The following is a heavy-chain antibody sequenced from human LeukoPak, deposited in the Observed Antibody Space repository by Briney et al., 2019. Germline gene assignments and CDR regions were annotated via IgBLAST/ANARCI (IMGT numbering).Heavy chain of an antibody. D-gene: IGHD2-21*01. Sequence: ASVKVSCKSSGYIFTDYYIHWVRQAPGQGLEWMGWINPNTGDTNSAQKLQGRVTMTRDMSVSTAYLDLSRLPSDDTAVYYCARAQYGGYGRRIWFDPWGQGTLVTVSS. CDR2: INPNTGDT. CDR3: ARAQYGGYGRRIWFDP. J-gene: IGHJ5*02. CDR1: GYIFTDYY. V-gene: IGHV1-2*02.